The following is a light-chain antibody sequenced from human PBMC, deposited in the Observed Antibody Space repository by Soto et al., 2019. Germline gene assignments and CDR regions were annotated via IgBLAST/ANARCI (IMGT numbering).Light chain of an antibody. CDR3: QVRGSGPPELT. CDR2: DVS. CDR1: QTFGGNY. V-gene: IGKV3-11*01. J-gene: IGKJ4*01. Sequence: EVVLTQSPDTLSLSPGERATLSCRASQTFGGNYLAWYQQKIGQAPRLLIYDVSNRATDIPARFSGSGSGTDFTLTISSLEPEDFGVYYCQVRGSGPPELTFGGGTKVEIK.